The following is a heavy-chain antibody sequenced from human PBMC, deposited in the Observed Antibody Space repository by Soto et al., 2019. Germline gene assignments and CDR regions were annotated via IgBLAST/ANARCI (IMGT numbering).Heavy chain of an antibody. CDR3: ARGVDYGGNSAGAAFDI. D-gene: IGHD4-17*01. CDR2: ITAFNINT. V-gene: IGHV1-18*01. Sequence: ASVKVSCKASGYTLINHGIYWVRQAPGQGLEWMGGITAFNINTQYAGKVQGRVTMTTDASTSTGYMEMRSLRSDDTAVYYCARGVDYGGNSAGAAFDIWG. J-gene: IGHJ3*02. CDR1: GYTLINHG.